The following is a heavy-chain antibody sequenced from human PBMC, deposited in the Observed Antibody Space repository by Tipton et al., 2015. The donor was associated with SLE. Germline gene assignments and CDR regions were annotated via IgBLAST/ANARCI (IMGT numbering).Heavy chain of an antibody. Sequence: SLRLSCAGSGFTFSSYSMNWVRQAPGKGLEWVSSISSSSIYIYYADSVKGRFTISRDNAKNSLYLQMNSLRAEDTAVYYCARHGGFGAWGQGTLVTVSS. CDR3: ARHGGFGA. J-gene: IGHJ4*02. CDR1: GFTFSSYS. V-gene: IGHV3-21*01. D-gene: IGHD3-10*01. CDR2: ISSSSIYI.